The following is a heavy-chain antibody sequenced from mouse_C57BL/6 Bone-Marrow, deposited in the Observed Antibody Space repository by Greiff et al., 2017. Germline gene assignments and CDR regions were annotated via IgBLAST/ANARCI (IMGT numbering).Heavy chain of an antibody. CDR3: TRLAFYYGSSCFDY. V-gene: IGHV1-15*01. CDR1: GYTFTDYE. D-gene: IGHD1-1*01. J-gene: IGHJ2*01. Sequence: QVQLQQSGAELVRPGASVTLSCKASGYTFTDYEMHWVKQTPVHGLEWIGAIDPGTGGTAYNQKFKGKAILTADKSSSTAYMELRSLTSEDSAVYYCTRLAFYYGSSCFDYWGQGTTLTVSS. CDR2: IDPGTGGT.